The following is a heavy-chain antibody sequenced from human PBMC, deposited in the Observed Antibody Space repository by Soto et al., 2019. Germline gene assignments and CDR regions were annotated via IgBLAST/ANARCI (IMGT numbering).Heavy chain of an antibody. CDR1: GGSISSADYY. CDR2: IYHSGST. V-gene: IGHV4-30-2*01. CDR3: ARAHGSGWGAFDI. Sequence: ASETLSLTCTVSGGSISSADYYWSWIRQPPGKGLEWIGYIYHSGSTYYNPSLKSRVTISVDRSKNQFSLKLSSVTAADTAVYYCARAHGSGWGAFDIWGQGTMVTVSS. D-gene: IGHD3-10*01. J-gene: IGHJ3*02.